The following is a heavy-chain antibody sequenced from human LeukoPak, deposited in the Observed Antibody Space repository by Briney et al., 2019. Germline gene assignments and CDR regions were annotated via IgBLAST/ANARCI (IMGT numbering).Heavy chain of an antibody. CDR2: INPNSGVT. Sequence: ASVKVSCKASGYTFTGYYIHWVRQAPGHRLEWMGWINPNSGVTNYAQKFQGRVTLTRDTPINTAYMEVSRLTSDDTAVYYCARAHMTTVTLGDYWGQGTLVTVSS. CDR3: ARAHMTTVTLGDY. J-gene: IGHJ4*02. CDR1: GYTFTGYY. V-gene: IGHV1-2*02. D-gene: IGHD4-11*01.